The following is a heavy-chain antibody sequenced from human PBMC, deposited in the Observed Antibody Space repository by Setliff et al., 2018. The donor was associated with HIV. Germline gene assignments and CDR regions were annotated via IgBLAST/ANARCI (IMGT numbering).Heavy chain of an antibody. CDR3: AKDYGDGHNWGAFDI. Sequence: PGGSLRLSCAASGFTFSSYWMHWVRQAPGKGLVCVSRVNNDGTDTIYADSVEGRFTISRDNAKNHLYLQMNSLTSEDMALYYCAKDYGDGHNWGAFDIWGRGTMVTVSS. D-gene: IGHD1-1*01. J-gene: IGHJ3*02. CDR1: GFTFSSYW. CDR2: VNNDGTDT. V-gene: IGHV3-74*01.